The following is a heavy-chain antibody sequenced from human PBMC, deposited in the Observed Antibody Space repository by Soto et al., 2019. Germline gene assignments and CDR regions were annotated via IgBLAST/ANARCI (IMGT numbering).Heavy chain of an antibody. CDR2: LSAGGTAT. CDR3: ARTVGGSSYAYLPAD. D-gene: IGHD5-18*01. Sequence: EVQLLESGGGLVQPGGSLRLSCAASGFIFSSSAMTWVRQAPGKGLEWVSGLSAGGTATYYADSVKGRFTISRDNSKNTLYLPLYSLRVENTALYYCARTVGGSSYAYLPADWGHRTLVTVSS. CDR1: GFIFSSSA. J-gene: IGHJ4*01. V-gene: IGHV3-23*01.